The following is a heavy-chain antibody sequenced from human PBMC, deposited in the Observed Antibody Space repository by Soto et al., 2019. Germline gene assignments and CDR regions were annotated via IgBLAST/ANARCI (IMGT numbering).Heavy chain of an antibody. CDR1: GGTFSSYT. Sequence: QVQLVQSGAEVKKPGSSVKVSCKASGGTFSSYTISWVRQAPGQGLEWMGRIIPILGIANYAQKFQGRVTXTXXKSTSTAYMELSSLRSEDTAVYYCARDYSYGRTNYWGQGTLVTVSS. V-gene: IGHV1-69*08. J-gene: IGHJ4*02. D-gene: IGHD5-18*01. CDR3: ARDYSYGRTNY. CDR2: IIPILGIA.